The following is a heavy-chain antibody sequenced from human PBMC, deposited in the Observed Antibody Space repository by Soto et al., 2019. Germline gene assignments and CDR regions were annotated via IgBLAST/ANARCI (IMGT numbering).Heavy chain of an antibody. CDR3: ARWGTTGGLDV. CDR1: GFTFRSYV. Sequence: QVQLVESGGGVVQPGTSLRVSCVGSGFTFRSYVIHWVRQAPGKGLEWVTLTSYDGSDKYYDDSVRGRFTISRDNSRNTVDLQMDSLRLEDTALYYCARWGTTGGLDVWGQGTLVSVS. V-gene: IGHV3-30*19. D-gene: IGHD3-16*01. CDR2: TSYDGSDK. J-gene: IGHJ1*01.